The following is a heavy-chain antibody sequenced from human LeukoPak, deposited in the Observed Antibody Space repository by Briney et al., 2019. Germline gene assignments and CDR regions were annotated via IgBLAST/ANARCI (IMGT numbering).Heavy chain of an antibody. D-gene: IGHD3-22*01. CDR1: GFTFSSYA. J-gene: IGHJ3*02. CDR3: AKSSGYYVEFDAFDI. V-gene: IGHV3-23*01. CDR2: ISGSGGST. Sequence: GGSLRLSCAASGFTFSSYAMSWVRQAPGKGLEWVSAISGSGGSTYYADSVKGRFTISGDNSKNTLYLQMNSLRAEDTAVYYCAKSSGYYVEFDAFDIWGQGTMVTVSS.